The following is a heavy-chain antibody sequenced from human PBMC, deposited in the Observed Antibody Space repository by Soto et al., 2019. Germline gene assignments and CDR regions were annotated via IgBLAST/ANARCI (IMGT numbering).Heavy chain of an antibody. CDR2: IYPGDSDT. D-gene: IGHD6-6*01. V-gene: IGHV5-51*01. Sequence: GESLKISCKGSGYSFTSYWIGWVRQMPGKGLEWMGIIYPGDSDTRYSPSFQGQVTISADKSISTAYLQWSSLKASDTAMYYCAGLRGQLVGEFDAFDIWGQGTMVTVSS. CDR1: GYSFTSYW. CDR3: AGLRGQLVGEFDAFDI. J-gene: IGHJ3*02.